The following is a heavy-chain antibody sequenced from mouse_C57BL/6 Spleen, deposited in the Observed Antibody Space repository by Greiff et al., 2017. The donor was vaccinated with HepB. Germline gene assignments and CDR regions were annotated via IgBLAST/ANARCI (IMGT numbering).Heavy chain of an antibody. CDR2: IDPSDSYT. J-gene: IGHJ1*03. CDR1: GYTFTSYW. Sequence: QVQLQQPGAELVMPGASVKLSCKASGYTFTSYWMHWVKQRPGQGLEWIGEIDPSDSYTNYNQKFKGKSTLTVDKSSSTAYMQLSSLTSEDSAVYYCARGSGTRYWYFDVWGTGTTVTVSS. D-gene: IGHD4-1*01. CDR3: ARGSGTRYWYFDV. V-gene: IGHV1-69*01.